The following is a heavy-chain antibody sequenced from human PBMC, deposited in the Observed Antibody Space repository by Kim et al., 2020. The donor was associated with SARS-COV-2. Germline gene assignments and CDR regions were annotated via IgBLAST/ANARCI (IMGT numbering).Heavy chain of an antibody. CDR1: GYTFGNYA. Sequence: ASVKVSCKASGYTFGNYAMHWVRQAPGQRLEWMGWINVGNGNTKYSQKLQGSVTISRVTSASTSYMELSSLQSEDTAVYYCARLTTPGYSYGYGLDVWGQGTTVTVSS. J-gene: IGHJ6*02. V-gene: IGHV1-3*01. D-gene: IGHD5-18*01. CDR3: ARLTTPGYSYGYGLDV. CDR2: INVGNGNT.